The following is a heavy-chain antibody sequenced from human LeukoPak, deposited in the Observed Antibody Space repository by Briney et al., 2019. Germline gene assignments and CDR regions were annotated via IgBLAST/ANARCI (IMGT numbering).Heavy chain of an antibody. D-gene: IGHD3-22*01. Sequence: ASVKVSCKASGYIFTSYYMHWVRQAPGQGLEWIGVINPSGGGTCYTQKFQGRVTMTRDTSTSAVYMELSSLTSEDTAVYYCARGLEYYDSSGSPFDYWGQGTLVSVSS. CDR3: ARGLEYYDSSGSPFDY. CDR2: INPSGGGT. J-gene: IGHJ4*02. CDR1: GYIFTSYY. V-gene: IGHV1-46*01.